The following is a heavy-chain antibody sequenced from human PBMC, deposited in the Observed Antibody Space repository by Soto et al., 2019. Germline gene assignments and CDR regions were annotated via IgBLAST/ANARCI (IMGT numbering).Heavy chain of an antibody. J-gene: IGHJ4*02. D-gene: IGHD3-3*01. CDR2: IIVSNGSP. V-gene: IGHV1-3*01. Sequence: QVQLVQSGAEVKEPGASVKVSCKASGYTFTSHTLHWARQAPGQGLEWMGWIIVSNGSPRYAPQFQGRVTFGRDTSATTAYMELSSLTSEDTAIYYCAREPEDGVPGDYWGQGTLVTVLS. CDR1: GYTFTSHT. CDR3: AREPEDGVPGDY.